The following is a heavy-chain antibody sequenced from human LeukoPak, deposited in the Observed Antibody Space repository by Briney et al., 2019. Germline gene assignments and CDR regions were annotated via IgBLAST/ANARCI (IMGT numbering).Heavy chain of an antibody. Sequence: PSETLSLTCTVSGGSISSYYWSWIRQPPGKGLEWIGSIYYSGSTYYNPSLKSRVTISVDTSKNQFSLKLSSVTAADTAVYYCARHSSGWYSGNFYYMDVWGKGTTVTISS. J-gene: IGHJ6*03. D-gene: IGHD6-19*01. V-gene: IGHV4-59*05. CDR2: IYYSGST. CDR1: GGSISSYY. CDR3: ARHSSGWYSGNFYYMDV.